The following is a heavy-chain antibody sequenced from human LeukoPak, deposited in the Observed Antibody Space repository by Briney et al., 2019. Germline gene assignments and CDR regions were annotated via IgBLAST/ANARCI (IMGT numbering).Heavy chain of an antibody. Sequence: GGSLRLSCAASGFTFSSYSMNWVRQAPGKGLEWVSSISSSSSYIYYADSVKGRFTISRDNAKNSLYLQMNSLRAEDTAVYYCARDQRYYDSSVGYWGQGTLVTVSS. CDR3: ARDQRYYDSSVGY. V-gene: IGHV3-21*01. CDR2: ISSSSSYI. CDR1: GFTFSSYS. D-gene: IGHD3-22*01. J-gene: IGHJ4*02.